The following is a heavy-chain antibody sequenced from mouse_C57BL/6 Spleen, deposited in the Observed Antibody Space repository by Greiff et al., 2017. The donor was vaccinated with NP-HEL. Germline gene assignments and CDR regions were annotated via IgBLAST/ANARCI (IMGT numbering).Heavy chain of an antibody. CDR2: ISYDGSN. D-gene: IGHD2-3*01. Sequence: ESGPGLVKPSQSLSLTCSVTGYSITSGYYWNWIRQFPGNKLEWMGYISYDGSNNYNPSLKNRISITRDTSKNQFFLKLNFVTTEDTATYYCAREMGGAMDYWGQGTSVTVSS. V-gene: IGHV3-6*01. CDR3: AREMGGAMDY. CDR1: GYSITSGYY. J-gene: IGHJ4*01.